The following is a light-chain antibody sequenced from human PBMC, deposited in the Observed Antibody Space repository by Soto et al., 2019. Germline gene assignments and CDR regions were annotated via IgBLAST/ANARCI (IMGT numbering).Light chain of an antibody. V-gene: IGKV1D-12*01. Sequence: DIQMTQSPSSVSASVGDSVTITCRASQSVRAWLAWYQQKEGKAPKLLIYGATSLLRGVPRRFSGSGSGTDFTLTTSGLLPEGFATYYCHQSNSLPLTFGGGTKVEIK. CDR2: GAT. J-gene: IGKJ4*01. CDR3: HQSNSLPLT. CDR1: QSVRAW.